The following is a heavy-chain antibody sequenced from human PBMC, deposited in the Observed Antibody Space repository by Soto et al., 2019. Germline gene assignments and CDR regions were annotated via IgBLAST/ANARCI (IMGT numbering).Heavy chain of an antibody. V-gene: IGHV1-69*08. CDR2: IIPILGIA. Sequence: QVQLVQSGAEVKKPGSSVKVSCKASGGTFSSYTISWVRQAPGQGLEWMGRIIPILGIANYAQKFEGRVTITADKSTSKAYMERNSLRSGDRAVYYGARDQVGSGGYGGGAWEYYYGMDVWGQGTTVTASS. D-gene: IGHD2-15*01. CDR3: ARDQVGSGGYGGGAWEYYYGMDV. J-gene: IGHJ6*02. CDR1: GGTFSSYT.